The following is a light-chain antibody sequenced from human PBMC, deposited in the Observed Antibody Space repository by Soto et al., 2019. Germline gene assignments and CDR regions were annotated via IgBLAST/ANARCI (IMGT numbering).Light chain of an antibody. V-gene: IGLV4-60*03. Sequence: QPVLTQSSSASASLGSSVNLTCTLSSGHSSYIIAWHQQQPGKAPRYLMKLEGRGSYNKGSGVPDRFSGSSSGADRYLTISNLQSEDEANYYCETWDTNTRVFGGGTKLTVL. J-gene: IGLJ3*02. CDR1: SGHSSYI. CDR3: ETWDTNTRV. CDR2: LEGRGSY.